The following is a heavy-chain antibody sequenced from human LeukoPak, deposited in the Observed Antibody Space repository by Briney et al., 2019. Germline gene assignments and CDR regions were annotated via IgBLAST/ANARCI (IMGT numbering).Heavy chain of an antibody. CDR2: IIPIFGTA. CDR1: GGTFSSYA. D-gene: IGHD2-2*01. V-gene: IGHV1-69*13. CDR3: ASGSVVVPAADMENYYYYGMDV. J-gene: IGHJ6*02. Sequence: SVKVSCTASGGTFSSYAISWVRQAPGQGLEWMGGIIPIFGTANYAQKFQGRVTITADESTSTAYMELSSLRSEDTAVYYCASGSVVVPAADMENYYYYGMDVWGQGTTVTVSS.